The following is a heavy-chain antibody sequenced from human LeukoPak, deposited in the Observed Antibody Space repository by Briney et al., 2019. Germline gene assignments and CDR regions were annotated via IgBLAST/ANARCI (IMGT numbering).Heavy chain of an antibody. J-gene: IGHJ5*02. V-gene: IGHV4-59*12. CDR3: ARDRTYYDFWSGYYTENWFDP. D-gene: IGHD3-3*01. CDR2: TYYSGST. Sequence: SETLSLTCTVSGGSISSYYWSWIRQPPGKGLEWIGYTYYSGSTNYNPSLKSRVTISVDTSKNQFSLKLSSVTAADTAVYYCARDRTYYDFWSGYYTENWFDPWGQGTLVTVSS. CDR1: GGSISSYY.